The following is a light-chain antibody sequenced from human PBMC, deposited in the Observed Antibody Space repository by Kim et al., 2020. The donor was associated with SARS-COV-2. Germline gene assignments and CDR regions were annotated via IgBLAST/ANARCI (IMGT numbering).Light chain of an antibody. Sequence: ASTGDRVTITCRASHGISSYLAWYQHRPGNAPKLLIYAASTLQSGVPSRFSGSGSGTDFTLTFSCLQSEDFATYYCQQYYSYPWTFGQGTKVDIK. CDR2: AAS. CDR3: QQYYSYPWT. V-gene: IGKV1-8*01. J-gene: IGKJ1*01. CDR1: HGISSY.